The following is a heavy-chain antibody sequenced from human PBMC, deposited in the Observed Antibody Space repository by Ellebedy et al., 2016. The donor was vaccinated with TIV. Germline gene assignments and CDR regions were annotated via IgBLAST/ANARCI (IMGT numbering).Heavy chain of an antibody. CDR3: ARGSSNWLPRD. CDR2: IIPLYGAA. D-gene: IGHD2-2*01. J-gene: IGHJ4*02. Sequence: ASVKVSCXSSGGTFSSHAFTGVRLAPGQGLEWVGGIIPLYGAAHYAQNFNGRVTITADESTSTLYMELSSLTSDDTAVYYCARGSSNWLPRDWGQGTLVTVSS. CDR1: GGTFSSHA. V-gene: IGHV1-69*13.